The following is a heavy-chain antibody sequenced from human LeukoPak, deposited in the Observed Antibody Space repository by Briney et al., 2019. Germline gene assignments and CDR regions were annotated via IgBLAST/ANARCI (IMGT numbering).Heavy chain of an antibody. D-gene: IGHD6-6*01. CDR1: GYSFASYW. CDR2: IFPGDSDT. Sequence: GESLKISCQGSGYSFASYWNAWVRQMPGKGLEWMGVIFPGDSDTRYSPSFQGQVTISADKSISTAYLQWSSLKASDTAMYYCAREREYWGQGTLVTVSS. V-gene: IGHV5-51*01. J-gene: IGHJ4*02. CDR3: AREREY.